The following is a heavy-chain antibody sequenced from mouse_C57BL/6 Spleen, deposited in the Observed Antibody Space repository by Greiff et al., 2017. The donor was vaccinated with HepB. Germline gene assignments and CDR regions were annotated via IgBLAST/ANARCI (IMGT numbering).Heavy chain of an antibody. Sequence: QVQLKQPGAELVKPGASVKMSCKASGYTFTSYWITWVKQRPGQGLEWIGDIYPGSGSTNYNEKFKSKATLTVDTSSSTAYMQLSSLTSEDSAVYYCALRQLRLTWFAYWGQGTLVTVSA. J-gene: IGHJ3*01. CDR2: IYPGSGST. V-gene: IGHV1-55*01. D-gene: IGHD3-2*02. CDR3: ALRQLRLTWFAY. CDR1: GYTFTSYW.